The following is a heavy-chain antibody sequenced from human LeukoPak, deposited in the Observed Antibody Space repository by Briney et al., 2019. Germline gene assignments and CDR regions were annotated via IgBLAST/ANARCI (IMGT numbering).Heavy chain of an antibody. D-gene: IGHD3-10*01. V-gene: IGHV3-30*18. Sequence: GGSLRLPCAASGFTFSSYGMHWVRQAPGKGLEWVAVISYDGSNKYYADSVKGRFTISRDNSKNTLYLQMNSLRAEDTAVYYCAKGSFTYFHYFDYWGQGTLVTVSS. CDR1: GFTFSSYG. CDR3: AKGSFTYFHYFDY. CDR2: ISYDGSNK. J-gene: IGHJ4*02.